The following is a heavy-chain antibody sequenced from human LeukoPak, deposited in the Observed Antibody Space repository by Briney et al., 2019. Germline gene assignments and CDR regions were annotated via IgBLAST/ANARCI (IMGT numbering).Heavy chain of an antibody. J-gene: IGHJ3*02. CDR1: GGTFRSYA. V-gene: IGHV1-18*01. Sequence: ASVKVSCKASGGTFRSYAISWVRQAPGQGLEWMGWISAYNGNTNYAQKLQGRVTMTTDTSTSTAYMELRSLRSDDTAVYYCARGDGEVYDGDAFDIWGQGTMVTVSS. D-gene: IGHD5/OR15-5a*01. CDR3: ARGDGEVYDGDAFDI. CDR2: ISAYNGNT.